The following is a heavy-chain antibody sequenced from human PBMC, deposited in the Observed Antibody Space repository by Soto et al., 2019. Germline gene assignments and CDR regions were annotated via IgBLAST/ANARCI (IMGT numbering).Heavy chain of an antibody. CDR3: ARDRSEAAADYYYYYMDV. CDR1: GYTFTSYG. V-gene: IGHV1-18*01. CDR2: ISAYNGNT. D-gene: IGHD6-13*01. J-gene: IGHJ6*03. Sequence: GASVKVSCKASGYTFTSYGISWVRQAPGQGFEWMGWISAYNGNTNYAQKLQGRVTMTTDTSTSTAYMELRSLRSDDTAVYYCARDRSEAAADYYYYYMDVWGKGTTVTVSS.